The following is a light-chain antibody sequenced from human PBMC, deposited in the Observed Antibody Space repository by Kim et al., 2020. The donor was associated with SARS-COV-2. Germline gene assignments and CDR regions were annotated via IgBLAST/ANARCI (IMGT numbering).Light chain of an antibody. V-gene: IGKV1-5*03. J-gene: IGKJ5*01. CDR3: LQHRTYPIT. CDR2: QAS. CDR1: QSIGNY. Sequence: ASVGDRVTITCRASQSIGNYLAWYQQKAGKAPDLLISQASTLESGVPSRFSGSGSGTEFTLIISSLQPDDFATYFCLQHRTYPITFGQGTRLEIK.